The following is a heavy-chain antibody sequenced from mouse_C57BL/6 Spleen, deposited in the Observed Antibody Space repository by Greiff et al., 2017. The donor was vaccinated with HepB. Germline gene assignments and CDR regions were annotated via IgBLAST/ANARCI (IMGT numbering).Heavy chain of an antibody. D-gene: IGHD1-1*01. CDR3: AREGPTGGFDY. CDR1: GFTFSDYY. J-gene: IGHJ2*01. V-gene: IGHV5-16*01. CDR2: INYDGSST. Sequence: EVKVVESEGGLVQPGSSMKLSCTASGFTFSDYYMAWVRQVPEKGLEWVANINYDGSSTYYLDSLKSRFIISRDIAKNILYLQMSSLKSEDTATYYCAREGPTGGFDYWGQGTTLTVSS.